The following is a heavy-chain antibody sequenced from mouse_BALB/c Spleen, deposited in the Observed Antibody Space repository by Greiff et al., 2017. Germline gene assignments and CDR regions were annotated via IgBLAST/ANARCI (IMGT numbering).Heavy chain of an antibody. D-gene: IGHD2-4*01. Sequence: LQQPGSELVRPGASVKLSCKASGYTFTSYWMHWVKQRPGQGLEWIGNIYPGSGSTNYDEKFKSKATLTVDTSSSTAYMQLSSLTSEDSAVYYCVYDYDLAYWGQGTLVTVSA. V-gene: IGHV1S22*01. J-gene: IGHJ3*01. CDR2: IYPGSGST. CDR1: GYTFTSYW. CDR3: VYDYDLAY.